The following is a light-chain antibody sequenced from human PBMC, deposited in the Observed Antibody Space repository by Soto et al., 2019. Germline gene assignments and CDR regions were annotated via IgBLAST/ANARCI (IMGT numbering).Light chain of an antibody. CDR3: QQRSNWPGIT. CDR1: QSVSSY. CDR2: DAS. J-gene: IGKJ3*01. Sequence: EIVLTQSPATLSLSPGERATLSCRASQSVSSYLAWYQQKPGQAPRLLIYDASNRATGIPARFSGSGSGTDFTLTISNLEADDVAVYYCQQRSNWPGITFGPGTKVDIK. V-gene: IGKV3-11*01.